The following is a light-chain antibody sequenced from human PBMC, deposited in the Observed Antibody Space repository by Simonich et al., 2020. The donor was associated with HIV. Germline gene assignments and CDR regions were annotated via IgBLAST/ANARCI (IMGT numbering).Light chain of an antibody. Sequence: DVVMTQSPLSLPVTLGQPASISCRSSQSLVHSDGNTYLTWFQQRPGQSPRRLIYEVSNRDSGVPDRFSGSGSGTDFTLKISRVEAEDVGVYYCMQGTHWPRTFGQGTKVEIK. J-gene: IGKJ1*01. CDR2: EVS. CDR1: QSLVHSDGNTY. CDR3: MQGTHWPRT. V-gene: IGKV2-30*02.